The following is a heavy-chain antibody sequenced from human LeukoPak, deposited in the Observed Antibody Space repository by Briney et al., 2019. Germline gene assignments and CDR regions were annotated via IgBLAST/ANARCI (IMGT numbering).Heavy chain of an antibody. CDR1: GFTFTSHA. Sequence: PGGSLRLSCATSGFTFTSHAMTWVRQAPGKGLEWVANIKQDGSEKYYVDSVKGRFTISRDNAKNSLYLQMNSLRAEDTAVYYCARDVSSSSGYYYYYMDVWGKGTTVTVSS. CDR2: IKQDGSEK. D-gene: IGHD6-6*01. CDR3: ARDVSSSSGYYYYYMDV. V-gene: IGHV3-7*01. J-gene: IGHJ6*03.